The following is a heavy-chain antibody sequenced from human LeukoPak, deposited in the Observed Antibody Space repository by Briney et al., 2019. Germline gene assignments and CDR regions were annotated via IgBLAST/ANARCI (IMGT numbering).Heavy chain of an antibody. CDR2: ISYDGSNK. Sequence: PGGSLRLSCAASGFTFSSYGMHCVRQAPGKGLEWVAVISYDGSNKYYADSVKGRFTISRDNSKNTLYLQMNSLRAEDTAVYYCAKNDMDYSNYFDYWGQGTLVTVSS. J-gene: IGHJ4*02. D-gene: IGHD4-11*01. CDR3: AKNDMDYSNYFDY. V-gene: IGHV3-30*18. CDR1: GFTFSSYG.